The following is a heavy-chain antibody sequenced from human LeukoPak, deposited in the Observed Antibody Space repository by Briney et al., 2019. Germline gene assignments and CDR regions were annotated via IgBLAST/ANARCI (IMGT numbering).Heavy chain of an antibody. CDR1: RYTFTGYY. V-gene: IGHV1-2*02. CDR2: INPNSGGT. CDR3: ARDLGIMAAAATHY. J-gene: IGHJ4*02. D-gene: IGHD6-13*01. Sequence: ASVKVSCKASRYTFTGYYMHWVRQAPGQGLEWMGWINPNSGGTNYAQKFQGRVTMTRDTSISTAYMELSRLRSDDTAVYYCARDLGIMAAAATHYWGQGTLVTVSS.